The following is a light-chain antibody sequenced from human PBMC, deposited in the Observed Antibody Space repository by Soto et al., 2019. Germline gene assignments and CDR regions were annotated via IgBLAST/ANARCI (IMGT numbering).Light chain of an antibody. J-gene: IGKJ2*01. CDR2: DAS. V-gene: IGKV3-20*01. Sequence: EIVLTQSPGTLSLSPGERVTLSCRASQSVSSSYLAWYQQKPGQAPRLLIYDASSRATGVPDRFSVSGSGTDFTLTISRLEPEDFAVYYCQQFGNSLYTFGQGTRLEIK. CDR3: QQFGNSLYT. CDR1: QSVSSSY.